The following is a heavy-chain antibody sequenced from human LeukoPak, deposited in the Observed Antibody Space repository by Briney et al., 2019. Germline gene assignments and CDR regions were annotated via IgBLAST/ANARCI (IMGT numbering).Heavy chain of an antibody. D-gene: IGHD6-19*01. CDR2: ISWEGGNT. Sequence: GGALRLSCAASGFTLHDYSMHWVRQAPGKGLEGVSLISWEGGNTYYADSVNGRFTISRDNSKNSLYLKMNSLRTEDTALYYCAKEGWYSSGWPGSAYYYYGMDVWGQGTTVTVSS. CDR3: AKEGWYSSGWPGSAYYYYGMDV. CDR1: GFTLHDYS. J-gene: IGHJ6*02. V-gene: IGHV3-43*01.